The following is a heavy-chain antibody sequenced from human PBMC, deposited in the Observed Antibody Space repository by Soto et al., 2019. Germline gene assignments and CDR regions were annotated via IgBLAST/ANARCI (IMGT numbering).Heavy chain of an antibody. D-gene: IGHD3-16*01. V-gene: IGHV3-33*01. Sequence: GGSLRLSCAASGFTFSSYGMHWVRQAPGKGLEWVAVIWYDGSNKYYADSVKGRFTISRDNSKNTLYLQMNSLRAEDTAVYYCARELGSDYFDYWGQGTLVTVSS. J-gene: IGHJ4*02. CDR3: ARELGSDYFDY. CDR2: IWYDGSNK. CDR1: GFTFSSYG.